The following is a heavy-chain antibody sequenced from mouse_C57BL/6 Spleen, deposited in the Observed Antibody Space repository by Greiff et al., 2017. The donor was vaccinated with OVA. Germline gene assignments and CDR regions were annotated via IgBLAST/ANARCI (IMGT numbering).Heavy chain of an antibody. V-gene: IGHV1-64*01. J-gene: IGHJ4*01. CDR3: ARLDYYGSRRYYAMDY. D-gene: IGHD1-1*01. Sequence: VQLQQPGAELVKPGASVKLSCKASGYTFTSYWMHWVKQRPGQGLEWIGMIHPNSGSTNYNEKFKSKATLTVDKSSSTAYMQLSSLTSEDSAVYYFARLDYYGSRRYYAMDYWGQGTSVTVSS. CDR1: GYTFTSYW. CDR2: IHPNSGST.